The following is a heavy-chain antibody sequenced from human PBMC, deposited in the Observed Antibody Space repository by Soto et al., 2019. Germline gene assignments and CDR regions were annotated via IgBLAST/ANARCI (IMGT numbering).Heavy chain of an antibody. Sequence: QEQLVESGGGVVQPGRSLRLSCAASGFTFRGYGMHWVRQAPGKGLEWVAVISYDENLKKYIDSVKGRFTISRDNSKNTLYLQMTDLRSDDTAVYYCAKGDRVGATKFDPWGQGTLVTVSS. CDR1: GFTFRGYG. V-gene: IGHV3-30*18. CDR2: ISYDENLK. D-gene: IGHD1-26*01. J-gene: IGHJ5*02. CDR3: AKGDRVGATKFDP.